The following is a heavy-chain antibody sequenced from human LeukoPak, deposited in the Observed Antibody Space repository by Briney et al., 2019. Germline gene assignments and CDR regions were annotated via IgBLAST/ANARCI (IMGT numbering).Heavy chain of an antibody. V-gene: IGHV1-2*02. Sequence: ASVKVSCKASGYTFTGYYMHWVRQAPGQGLEWMGWINPNSGGTNYAQKFQGRVTMTRDTSISTAYMELSRLRSDDTAVYYCARAGGAVADTPYYYYMDVWGKGTTVTVSS. J-gene: IGHJ6*03. D-gene: IGHD6-19*01. CDR3: ARAGGAVADTPYYYYMDV. CDR1: GYTFTGYY. CDR2: INPNSGGT.